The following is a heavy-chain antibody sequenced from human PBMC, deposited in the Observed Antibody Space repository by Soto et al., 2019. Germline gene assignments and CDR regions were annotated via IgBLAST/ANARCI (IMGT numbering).Heavy chain of an antibody. Sequence: SVKVSCKASGGTFSSYAISWVRQAPGQGLEWMGGIIPIFGTANYAQKFQGRVTTTADESTSTAYMELSSPRSEDTAVYYCARSRVPDSSSWVYYYYYGMDVWGQGTTVTVSS. CDR2: IIPIFGTA. D-gene: IGHD6-13*01. CDR1: GGTFSSYA. V-gene: IGHV1-69*13. J-gene: IGHJ6*02. CDR3: ARSRVPDSSSWVYYYYYGMDV.